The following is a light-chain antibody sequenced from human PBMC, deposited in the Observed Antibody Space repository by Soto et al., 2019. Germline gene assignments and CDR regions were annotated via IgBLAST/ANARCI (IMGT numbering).Light chain of an antibody. V-gene: IGKV3-20*01. CDR1: QSFSSTY. CDR2: GAS. J-gene: IGKJ1*01. Sequence: EVVLKLSPGTLSLSQGERATLSCRASQSFSSTYLAWYQQKPGQAPRLLIYGASSRATGIPDRFSGGGSGTDFSLTISRLDPEDFAVYYCQQYSSSPITFGQVTKVDIK. CDR3: QQYSSSPIT.